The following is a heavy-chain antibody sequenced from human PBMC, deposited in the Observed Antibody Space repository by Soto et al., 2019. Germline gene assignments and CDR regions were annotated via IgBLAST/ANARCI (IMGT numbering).Heavy chain of an antibody. Sequence: SETLSLTCAVSGGSITSSSYYWGWIRQAPGRGLEWIGTIYYRGYTYYNTSLENRVTISADTSKNQLSLNLRSVTAADTAVYYCASPAGADYTFDYWGQGILVTVSS. J-gene: IGHJ4*02. V-gene: IGHV4-39*01. CDR3: ASPAGADYTFDY. CDR1: GGSITSSSYY. CDR2: IYYRGYT. D-gene: IGHD4-4*01.